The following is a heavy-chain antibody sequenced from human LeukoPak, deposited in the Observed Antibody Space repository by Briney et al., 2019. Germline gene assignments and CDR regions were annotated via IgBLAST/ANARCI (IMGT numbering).Heavy chain of an antibody. CDR1: GGTFSSYA. V-gene: IGHV1-69*01. Sequence: SVKVSCKASGGTFSSYAISWVRQAPGQGLEWMGGIIPIFGTANYAQKFQGRVTITADESTSTAYMELSSLRSDDTAVYYCARVPRSYDSSGYYYGIDYWGQGTLVTVSS. CDR3: ARVPRSYDSSGYYYGIDY. J-gene: IGHJ4*02. CDR2: IIPIFGTA. D-gene: IGHD3-22*01.